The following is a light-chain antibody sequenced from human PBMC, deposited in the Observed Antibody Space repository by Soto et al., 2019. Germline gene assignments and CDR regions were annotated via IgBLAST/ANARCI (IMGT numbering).Light chain of an antibody. Sequence: QSALTQPRSMSGSPGQSVTISCTGTSSDVGGYNYVSWYQQYPGKAPKLMIYDVNKWPSGVPDRFSGSKSGTTASLTISGLQAEDEADYYCCSYAGSYTWVFGGGTKLTVL. CDR2: DVN. CDR3: CSYAGSYTWV. V-gene: IGLV2-11*01. CDR1: SSDVGGYNY. J-gene: IGLJ3*02.